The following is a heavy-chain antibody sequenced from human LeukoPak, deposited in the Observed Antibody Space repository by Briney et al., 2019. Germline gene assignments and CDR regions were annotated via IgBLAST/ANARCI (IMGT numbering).Heavy chain of an antibody. J-gene: IGHJ3*01. CDR3: ARHDGSGAYDAFDV. CDR1: GGSISSYY. CDR2: IYYSGST. D-gene: IGHD3-10*01. V-gene: IGHV4-59*08. Sequence: PSETLSLTCTVSGGSISSYYWSWIRQPPGKGLEWLAYIYYSGSTNYNPSLKSRVTISVDTSKNQFSLKLSSVTAADTAVYYCARHDGSGAYDAFDVWGQGTMVTVSS.